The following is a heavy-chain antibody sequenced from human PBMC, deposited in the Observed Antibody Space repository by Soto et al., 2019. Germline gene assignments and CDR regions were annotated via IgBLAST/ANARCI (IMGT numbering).Heavy chain of an antibody. CDR3: ARGGVIYDFWSGYYTGVHGDFDY. V-gene: IGHV4-34*01. J-gene: IGHJ4*02. CDR2: INHSGST. D-gene: IGHD3-3*01. CDR1: GGSFSGYY. Sequence: QVQLQQWGAGLLKPSETLSLTCAVYGGSFSGYYWSWIRQPSGKGLEWIGEINHSGSTNYNPSLKSRVIISVDTSKNQFSLKLSSVTAADTAVYYCARGGVIYDFWSGYYTGVHGDFDYWGQGTLVTVSS.